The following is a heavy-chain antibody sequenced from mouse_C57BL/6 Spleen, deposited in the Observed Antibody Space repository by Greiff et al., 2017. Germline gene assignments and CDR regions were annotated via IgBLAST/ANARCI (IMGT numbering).Heavy chain of an antibody. Sequence: VQLQQPGPELVKPGASVKMSCKASGYTFTSYWMNWVKQRPGHGLEWIGNINPRNGGTTYNEKFKSKATLTVDKSSSTAYLPISSLTSEDSAVYDGAIYYYRSSPYWYFDVWGTGTTVTVSS. V-gene: IGHV1-53*01. CDR3: AIYYYRSSPYWYFDV. D-gene: IGHD1-1*01. CDR1: GYTFTSYW. CDR2: INPRNGGT. J-gene: IGHJ1*03.